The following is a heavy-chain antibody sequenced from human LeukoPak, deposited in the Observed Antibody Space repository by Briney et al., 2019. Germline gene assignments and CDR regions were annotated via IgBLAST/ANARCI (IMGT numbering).Heavy chain of an antibody. Sequence: SETLSLTCTVSGGSISSSSYYWGWIRQPPGKGLEWIGSIYYSGSTYYNPSLKSRVTISVDTSKNQFSLKLSSVTAADTAVYYCARTTVVSRYFDYWGQGTLVTVSS. CDR3: ARTTVVSRYFDY. V-gene: IGHV4-39*01. J-gene: IGHJ4*02. D-gene: IGHD4-23*01. CDR2: IYYSGST. CDR1: GGSISSSSYY.